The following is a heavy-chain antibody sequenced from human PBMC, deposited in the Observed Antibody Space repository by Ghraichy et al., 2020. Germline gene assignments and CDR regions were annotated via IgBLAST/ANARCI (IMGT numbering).Heavy chain of an antibody. V-gene: IGHV3-15*01. CDR3: TTDIYGDYVPSEYFQH. CDR1: GFTFSNAW. D-gene: IGHD4-17*01. Sequence: GGSPRLSCAASGFTFSNAWMSWVRQAPGKGLEWVGRIKSKTDGGTTDYAAPVKGRFTISRDDSKNTLYLQMNSLKTEDTAVYYCTTDIYGDYVPSEYFQHWGQGTLVTVSS. J-gene: IGHJ1*01. CDR2: IKSKTDGGTT.